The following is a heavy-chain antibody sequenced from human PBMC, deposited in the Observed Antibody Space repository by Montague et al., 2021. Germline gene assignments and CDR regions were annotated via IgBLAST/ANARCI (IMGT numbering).Heavy chain of an antibody. V-gene: IGHV4-31*03. Sequence: TLSLTCTVSGGSISSDGYYWSWKRPRPGKGLEGNGYITYSGNTNYNPSRKSRVSISVSTSKNPFPLTLSSVTAADTAVYSCARAEDYYGSGSYLCFDYWGQGTLVTVSS. CDR3: ARAEDYYGSGSYLCFDY. CDR1: GGSISSDGYY. D-gene: IGHD3-10*01. CDR2: ITYSGNT. J-gene: IGHJ4*02.